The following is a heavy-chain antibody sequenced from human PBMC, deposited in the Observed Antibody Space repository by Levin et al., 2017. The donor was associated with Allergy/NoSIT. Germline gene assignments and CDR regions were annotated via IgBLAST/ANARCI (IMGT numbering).Heavy chain of an antibody. CDR3: VRGKGSVCGDNTCYARVFDY. J-gene: IGHJ4*02. Sequence: AGGSLRLSCAASGFSFSSYAMSWVRQAPGKGLEWVSIISGGGDSIFYADSVKGRFTISRDNSKNMLSLQMNSLGAEDTAVYFCVRGKGSVCGDNTCYARVFDYWGQGTLVPVSS. CDR2: ISGGGDSI. D-gene: IGHD3-3*01. V-gene: IGHV3-23*01. CDR1: GFSFSSYA.